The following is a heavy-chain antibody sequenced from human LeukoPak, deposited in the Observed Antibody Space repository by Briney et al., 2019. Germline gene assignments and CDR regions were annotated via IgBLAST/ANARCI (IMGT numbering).Heavy chain of an antibody. CDR3: ARGFRRGSTN. J-gene: IGHJ4*02. D-gene: IGHD2-2*01. CDR1: GGSFSGYY. V-gene: IGHV4-34*01. Sequence: SETLSLTCAVYGGSFSGYYWSWIRQPPGKGLEWIGEINHSGSTNYNPSLKSRVTISVDTSKNQFPLKLSSVTAADTAVYYCARGFRRGSTNWGQGTLVTVSS. CDR2: INHSGST.